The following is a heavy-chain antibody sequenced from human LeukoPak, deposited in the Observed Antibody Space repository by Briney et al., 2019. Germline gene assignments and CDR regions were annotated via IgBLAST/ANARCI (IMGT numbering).Heavy chain of an antibody. D-gene: IGHD4-17*01. CDR1: GYSFTGYY. CDR2: INPDSGGT. J-gene: IGHJ4*02. Sequence: ASVKVSRKASGYSFTGYYINWVRQAPGQGLEWMGWINPDSGGTNYAQKFQGRVTMTRDTSISIAYMELSGLRFDDTAVYYCARDSGASYWGQGTLVTVSS. V-gene: IGHV1-2*02. CDR3: ARDSGASY.